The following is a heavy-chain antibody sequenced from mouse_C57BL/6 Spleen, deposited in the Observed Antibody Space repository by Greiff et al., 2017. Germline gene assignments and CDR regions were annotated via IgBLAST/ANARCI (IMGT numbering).Heavy chain of an antibody. CDR1: GYAFTNYL. Sequence: QVQLQQSGAELVRPGTSVKVSCKASGYAFTNYLIEWVKQRPGQGLEWIGVINPGSGGPNYNEKFKGKATLTADKSSSTAYMQLSSLTSEDSAVYFCARGGVVGYFDYGGQGTTLTVSS. D-gene: IGHD1-1*01. J-gene: IGHJ2*01. CDR2: INPGSGGP. V-gene: IGHV1-54*01. CDR3: ARGGVVGYFDY.